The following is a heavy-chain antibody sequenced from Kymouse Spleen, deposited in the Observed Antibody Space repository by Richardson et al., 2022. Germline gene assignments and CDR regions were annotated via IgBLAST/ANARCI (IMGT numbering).Heavy chain of an antibody. CDR1: GFTFSSYG. CDR2: IWYDGSNK. V-gene: IGHV3-33*01. J-gene: IGHJ6*02. CDR3: ARAGAAAGTDYYYYGMDV. Sequence: QVQLVESGGGVVQPGRSLRLSCAASGFTFSSYGMHWVRQAPGKGLEWVAVIWYDGSNKYYADSVKGRFTISRDNSKNTLYLQMNSLRAEDTAVYYCARAGAAAGTDYYYYGMDVWGQGTTVTVSS. D-gene: IGHD6-13*01.